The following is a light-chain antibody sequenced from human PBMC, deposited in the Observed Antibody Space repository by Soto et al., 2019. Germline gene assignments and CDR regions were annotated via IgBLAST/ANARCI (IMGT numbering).Light chain of an antibody. CDR1: QGIRSW. J-gene: IGKJ1*01. Sequence: DIQMTQSPSSVSASVGDRVTITCRASQGIRSWLAWYQQKPGKAPKLLIYAASNLQSGVPSRFSDSESETDFNLTISSLQPEDFATYYCQQGNSFPPTFGQGTKVEIK. V-gene: IGKV1-12*01. CDR3: QQGNSFPPT. CDR2: AAS.